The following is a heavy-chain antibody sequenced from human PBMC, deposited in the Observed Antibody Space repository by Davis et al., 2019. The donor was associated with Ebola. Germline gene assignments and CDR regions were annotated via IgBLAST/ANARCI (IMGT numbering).Heavy chain of an antibody. V-gene: IGHV3-7*01. CDR3: ARGPLITASGMG. D-gene: IGHD5-18*01. J-gene: IGHJ4*02. CDR1: GFNFRSYW. CDR2: INEDGSAK. Sequence: PGGSLRLFCAGSGFNFRSYWMAWVRQAPGKGPEWVAHINEDGSAKNYVDSVKGRFSISRDNAKRSLFLQMNSLRVEDTALYYCARGPLITASGMGWGQGTLVTVSS.